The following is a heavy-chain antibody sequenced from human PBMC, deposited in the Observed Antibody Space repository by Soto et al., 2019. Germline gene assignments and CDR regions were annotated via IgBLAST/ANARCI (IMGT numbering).Heavy chain of an antibody. J-gene: IGHJ4*02. CDR1: GFTFSSYV. CDR2: ITGSGGST. D-gene: IGHD3-9*01. CDR3: VKPYYDILTGLDY. Sequence: GGSLRLSCAASGFTFSSYVMTWVRQAPGKGLEWVSGITGSGGSTYYADSVKGRFTISRDNSKNTLYLQMSSLRAEDTAVYYCVKPYYDILTGLDYWGQGTLVTVSS. V-gene: IGHV3-23*01.